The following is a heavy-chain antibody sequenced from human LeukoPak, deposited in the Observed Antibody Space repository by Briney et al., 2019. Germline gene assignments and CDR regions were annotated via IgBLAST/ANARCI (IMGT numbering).Heavy chain of an antibody. J-gene: IGHJ4*02. Sequence: ASVKVSCKASGYTFTSYDINWVRQATGQGLEWMGWMNPNSGNTGYAQKFQGRVTMTRNTSISTAYMELSSLRSEDTAVYYCARYIVVRGVTTKRYYFDYWGQGTLVTVSS. CDR1: GYTFTSYD. CDR2: MNPNSGNT. CDR3: ARYIVVRGVTTKRYYFDY. V-gene: IGHV1-8*01. D-gene: IGHD3-10*01.